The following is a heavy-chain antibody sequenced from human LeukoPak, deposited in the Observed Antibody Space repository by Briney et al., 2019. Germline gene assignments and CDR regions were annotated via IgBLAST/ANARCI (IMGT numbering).Heavy chain of an antibody. CDR2: INPNSGGT. V-gene: IGHV1-2*02. CDR3: ARDSGAVTTRRFDY. CDR1: GYTFTGYY. Sequence: ASVKVSCKASGYTFTGYYMHWVRQAPGQGLEWMGWINPNSGGTNYAQKFQGRVTMTRDTSISTAYMELSRLRSDDTAVYYCARDSGAVTTRRFDYWGQGTLVTVSS. J-gene: IGHJ4*02. D-gene: IGHD4-11*01.